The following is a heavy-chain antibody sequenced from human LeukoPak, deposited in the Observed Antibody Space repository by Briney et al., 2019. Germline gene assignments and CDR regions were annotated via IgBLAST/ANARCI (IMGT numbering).Heavy chain of an antibody. J-gene: IGHJ2*01. CDR1: GGSISSGGYY. V-gene: IGHV4-31*03. CDR3: ADGLVDWSDNWYFDL. Sequence: SETLSLTCTVSGGSISSGGYYWTWIRQHPGKGLEWIGYIYYSGSTNYNPSLKSRVTISVDTSKNQFSLKLSSVTAADTAVYYCADGLVDWSDNWYFDLWGRGTLVTVSS. D-gene: IGHD3-9*01. CDR2: IYYSGST.